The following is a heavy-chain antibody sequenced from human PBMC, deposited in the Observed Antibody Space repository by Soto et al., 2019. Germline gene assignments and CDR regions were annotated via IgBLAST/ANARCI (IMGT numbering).Heavy chain of an antibody. J-gene: IGHJ6*02. CDR2: ISGSGGST. D-gene: IGHD1-7*01. Sequence: GGSLRLSCAASGFTFSSYVMSWVRQAPGKGLEWVSAISGSGGSTYYADSVKGRFTISRDNSKNTLYLQMNSLRAEDTAVYYCAKMMGEDSWNYYYYYYGMDVWGQGTTVTVSS. CDR3: AKMMGEDSWNYYYYYYGMDV. CDR1: GFTFSSYV. V-gene: IGHV3-23*01.